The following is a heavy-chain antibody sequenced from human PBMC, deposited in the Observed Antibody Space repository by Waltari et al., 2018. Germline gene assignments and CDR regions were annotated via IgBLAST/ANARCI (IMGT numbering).Heavy chain of an antibody. V-gene: IGHV1-69*12. CDR1: GGTFNRYS. CDR2: TIPIFGSA. CDR3: AREEGTMVRGVIFSAFDI. Sequence: QVQLVQSGAEVRKPGSSVTVSCTASGGTFNRYSINWVRQAPGQGLEWMGGTIPIFGSAHYAQKFRGRVTLTADESSSTSYMELSSLRFDDTAVYYCAREEGTMVRGVIFSAFDIWGQGTMVTVSS. D-gene: IGHD3-10*01. J-gene: IGHJ3*02.